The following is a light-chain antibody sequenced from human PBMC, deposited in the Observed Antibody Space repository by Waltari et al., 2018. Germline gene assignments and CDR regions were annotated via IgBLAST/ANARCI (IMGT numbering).Light chain of an antibody. CDR1: QSVSSN. V-gene: IGKV3-15*01. CDR2: GAS. J-gene: IGKJ5*01. Sequence: EIVMTQSPATLSVSPGERATLSCRASQSVSSNLAWYQQKPGQAPRLLIYGASTRATGSPARFSGSGSGTECTLTISSLQSEDFAGYYCQQYNNWPRGTFGQGTRLEIK. CDR3: QQYNNWPRGT.